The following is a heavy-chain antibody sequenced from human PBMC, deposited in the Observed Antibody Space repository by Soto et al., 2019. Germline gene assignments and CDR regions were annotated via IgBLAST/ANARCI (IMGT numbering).Heavy chain of an antibody. D-gene: IGHD1-1*01. V-gene: IGHV3-30*18. Sequence: VQPGRSLRLSCAASGFTFSSYGMHWVRQAPGKGLEWVAVISYDGSNKYYADSVKGRFTISRDNSKNTLYLQMNSLRAEDTAVYYCAKAKGNWNYYYYGMDVWGQGTTVTVSS. J-gene: IGHJ6*02. CDR1: GFTFSSYG. CDR2: ISYDGSNK. CDR3: AKAKGNWNYYYYGMDV.